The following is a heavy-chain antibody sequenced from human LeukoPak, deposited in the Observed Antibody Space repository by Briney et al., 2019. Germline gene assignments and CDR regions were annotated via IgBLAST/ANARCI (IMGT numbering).Heavy chain of an antibody. Sequence: ASVKVSCKVSGYTLTELSVHWVRQAPGKGLEWMGGFDPEDGETIYAQKFQGRVTMTEDTSTDTAYMELSSLRSEDTAVYYCATGRRWLEAFDIWGQGTMVTVSS. CDR3: ATGRRWLEAFDI. D-gene: IGHD3-22*01. V-gene: IGHV1-24*01. CDR1: GYTLTELS. J-gene: IGHJ3*02. CDR2: FDPEDGET.